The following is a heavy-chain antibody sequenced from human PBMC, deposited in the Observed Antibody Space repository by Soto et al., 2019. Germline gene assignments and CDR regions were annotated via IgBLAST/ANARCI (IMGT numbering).Heavy chain of an antibody. D-gene: IGHD3-10*01. J-gene: IGHJ6*02. CDR1: GDSVCSNSDA. V-gene: IGHV6-1*01. Sequence: PSQTLSLTCAISGDSVCSNSDAWNWIRQSPSRGLEWLGRTYYRSKWYNDYAVSVKSRITINPDTSKNQFSLQLNSVTPEDTAVYYCASGYYYGSGHLYYYYGMDVWGQGTTVTVSS. CDR3: ASGYYYGSGHLYYYYGMDV. CDR2: TYYRSKWYN.